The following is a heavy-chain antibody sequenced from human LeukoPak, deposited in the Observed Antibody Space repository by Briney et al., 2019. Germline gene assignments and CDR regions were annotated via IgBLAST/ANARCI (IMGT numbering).Heavy chain of an antibody. V-gene: IGHV1-3*01. D-gene: IGHD3-22*01. CDR3: AREIDYYDSSVLSV. CDR1: GYTFTSYA. Sequence: GASVKVSCKASGYTFTSYAMHWVRQAPGQRLEWMGWINAGNGNTKYSQKFQGRVTITRDTSASTAYMELSSLRSEDTAVYYCAREIDYYDSSVLSVWGQGTLVTVSS. CDR2: INAGNGNT. J-gene: IGHJ4*02.